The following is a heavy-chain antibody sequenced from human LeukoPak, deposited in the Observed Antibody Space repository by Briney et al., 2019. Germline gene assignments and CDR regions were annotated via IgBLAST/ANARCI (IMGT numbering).Heavy chain of an antibody. Sequence: GGSLRLSCAASGFSFSSYSMNWVRQAPGKGLEWVSYISSSSSTIYYADSVKGRFTISRDNAKNSLYLQMNSLRDEDTAVYYCARTALGGSGSYLGDAFDIWGQGTMVTVSS. CDR3: ARTALGGSGSYLGDAFDI. D-gene: IGHD3-10*01. CDR1: GFSFSSYS. CDR2: ISSSSSTI. J-gene: IGHJ3*02. V-gene: IGHV3-48*02.